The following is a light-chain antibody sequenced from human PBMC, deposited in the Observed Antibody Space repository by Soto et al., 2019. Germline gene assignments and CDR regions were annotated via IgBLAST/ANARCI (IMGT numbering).Light chain of an antibody. CDR3: QNYNDYSWT. CDR1: QSISIW. V-gene: IGKV1-5*03. J-gene: IGKJ1*01. CDR2: GTS. Sequence: DIHMTQSPSTLSASVGDRVTITCRASQSISIWLAWYQQKPGRAPNLLIYGTSSLESGVPSRFSCRGSGKEFTLTISSLQPDDFATYYCQNYNDYSWTFGQGTKVEIK.